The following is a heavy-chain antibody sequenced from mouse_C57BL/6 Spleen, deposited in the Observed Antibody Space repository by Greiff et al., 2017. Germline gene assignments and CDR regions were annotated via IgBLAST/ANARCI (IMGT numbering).Heavy chain of an antibody. CDR1: GYTFTSYW. J-gene: IGHJ2*01. CDR3: ARRMVTTDGYYFDY. V-gene: IGHV1-64*01. D-gene: IGHD2-2*01. Sequence: QVQLQQPGAELVKPGASVKLSCKASGYTFTSYWMHWVKQRPGPGLEWIGMIHPNSGSTNYNEKFKSKATLTVDKSSSTADMQLSSLTSEDSAVYYCARRMVTTDGYYFDYWGQGTTLTVSS. CDR2: IHPNSGST.